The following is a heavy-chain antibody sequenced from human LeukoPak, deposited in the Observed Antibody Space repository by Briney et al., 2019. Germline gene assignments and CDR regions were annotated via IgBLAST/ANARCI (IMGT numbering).Heavy chain of an antibody. D-gene: IGHD5-12*01. CDR1: GFTFDDYG. Sequence: PGGSLRLSCAASGFTFDDYGMSWVRQAPGKGLEWVSGINWNGGSTGYADSVKGRFTISRDNAKNSLYLQMNSLRAEDTALYYCARQGRSGYDPYWYFDLWGRGTLVTVSS. CDR2: INWNGGST. J-gene: IGHJ2*01. CDR3: ARQGRSGYDPYWYFDL. V-gene: IGHV3-20*04.